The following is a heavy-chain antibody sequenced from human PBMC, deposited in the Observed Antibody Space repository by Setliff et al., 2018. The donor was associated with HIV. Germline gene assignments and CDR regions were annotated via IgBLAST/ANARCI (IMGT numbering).Heavy chain of an antibody. Sequence: GASVKVSCKASGGTFSNYAFTWVRQAPGQGLEWMGIINPSGGSTSYAQKFQGRVTVTMDTSTSTAYMELRSLKSDDTAVYYCARGKTWLRFLDYWGQGTLVTVSS. D-gene: IGHD5-12*01. J-gene: IGHJ4*02. CDR3: ARGKTWLRFLDY. CDR2: INPSGGST. V-gene: IGHV1-46*01. CDR1: GGTFSNYA.